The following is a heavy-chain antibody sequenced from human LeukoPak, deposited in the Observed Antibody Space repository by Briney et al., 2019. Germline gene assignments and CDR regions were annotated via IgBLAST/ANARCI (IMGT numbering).Heavy chain of an antibody. V-gene: IGHV3-7*03. CDR3: ARDSGRFYIDY. J-gene: IGHJ4*02. CDR2: INQDGSEE. CDR1: GFTFSSYA. Sequence: HPGGSLRLSCAASGFTFSSYAMSWVRQAPGKGLEWVANINQDGSEEFYVDSLKGRFTISRDNAKNSLYLQINSLRADDTAIYYCARDSGRFYIDYWGQGTLVTVSS. D-gene: IGHD1-26*01.